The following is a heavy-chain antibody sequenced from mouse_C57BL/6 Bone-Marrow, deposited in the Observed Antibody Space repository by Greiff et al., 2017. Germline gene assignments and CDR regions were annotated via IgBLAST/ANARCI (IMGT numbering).Heavy chain of an antibody. Sequence: VQLQQSGPVLVKPGASVKMSCKASGYTFTDYYMNWVKQSHGKSLEWIGVINPYNGGTSYNQKFKGKATLTVDKSSSTAYMELNSLTSENSAVYYGARPPYCDSSSYCFDYGGQGTALTVSA. J-gene: IGHJ2*01. D-gene: IGHD1-1*01. CDR3: ARPPYCDSSSYCFDY. V-gene: IGHV1-19*01. CDR2: INPYNGGT. CDR1: GYTFTDYY.